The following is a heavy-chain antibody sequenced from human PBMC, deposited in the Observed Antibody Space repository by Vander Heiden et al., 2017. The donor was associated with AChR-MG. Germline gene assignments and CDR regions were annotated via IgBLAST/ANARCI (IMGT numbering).Heavy chain of an antibody. CDR1: GFTFSSYA. CDR3: ARSLSRSAAFDI. J-gene: IGHJ3*02. V-gene: IGHV3-30-3*01. D-gene: IGHD3-3*01. Sequence: QVQLVESGGGVVQPGRSLRLFCAASGFTFSSYAMHWVRQAPGKGLEWVAVISYDGSNKYYADSVKGRFTISRDNSKNTLYLQMNSLRAEDTAVYYCARSLSRSAAFDIWGQGTMVTVSS. CDR2: ISYDGSNK.